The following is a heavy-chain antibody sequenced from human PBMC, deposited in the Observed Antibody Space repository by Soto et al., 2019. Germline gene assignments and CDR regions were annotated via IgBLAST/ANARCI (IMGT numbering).Heavy chain of an antibody. D-gene: IGHD5-18*01. CDR3: AKDVWIQLQHTYNWFDP. CDR1: GFTFSSYG. V-gene: IGHV3-30*18. J-gene: IGHJ5*02. CDR2: ISYDGSNK. Sequence: QVQLVESGGGVVQPGRSLRLSCAASGFTFSSYGMHWVRQAPGKGLEWVAVISYDGSNKYYADSVKGRFTISRDNSKNTLYLQMDSLRAEDTAVYYCAKDVWIQLQHTYNWFDPWGQGTLVTVSS.